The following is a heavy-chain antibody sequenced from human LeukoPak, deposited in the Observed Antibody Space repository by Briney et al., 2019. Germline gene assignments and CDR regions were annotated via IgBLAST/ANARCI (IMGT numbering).Heavy chain of an antibody. CDR2: ISSSSSTI. D-gene: IGHD5-18*01. CDR3: AREDVDTAYTFDY. J-gene: IGHJ4*02. Sequence: GGSLRLSCAASGFTFSSYSMNWVRQAPGKGLEWVSYISSSSSTIYYADSMKGRFTISGDNAKNSLYLQMNSLRAEDTAVYYCAREDVDTAYTFDYWGQGTLVTVSS. V-gene: IGHV3-48*04. CDR1: GFTFSSYS.